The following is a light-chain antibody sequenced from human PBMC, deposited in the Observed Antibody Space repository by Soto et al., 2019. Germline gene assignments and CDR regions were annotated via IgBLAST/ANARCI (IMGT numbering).Light chain of an antibody. Sequence: DIQMTQFPSSLSASVGDRVTITCRASQGIRNDLAWYQQKPGKAPKRLIYAASSLQSGVPSRFSGSGSGTHFPLALSSLQPDEFATFSCLQHRTYPLRFGQGATVEIK. CDR2: AAS. CDR3: LQHRTYPLR. V-gene: IGKV1-17*01. CDR1: QGIRND. J-gene: IGKJ1*01.